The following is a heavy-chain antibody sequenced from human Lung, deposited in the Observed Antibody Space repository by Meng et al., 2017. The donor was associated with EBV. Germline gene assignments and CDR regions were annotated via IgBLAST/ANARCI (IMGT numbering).Heavy chain of an antibody. V-gene: IGHV4-31*03. J-gene: IGHJ5*02. CDR1: GGSIRFGDYY. CDR2: IYHSGST. CDR3: ARVVAGRYNWFDP. D-gene: IGHD6-6*01. Sequence: VQPRESGPGLVKPSQTRSLTCTVSGGSIRFGDYYWGWIRQPPGKGLEWIGYIYHSGSTYYNPSLKSRVTISVDRSKNQFSLKLSSVTAADTAVYYCARVVAGRYNWFDPWGQGTLVTVSS.